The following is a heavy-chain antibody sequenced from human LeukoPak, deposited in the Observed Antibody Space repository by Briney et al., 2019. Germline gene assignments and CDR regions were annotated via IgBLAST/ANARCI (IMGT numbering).Heavy chain of an antibody. CDR1: GITLSNAW. D-gene: IGHD6-19*01. J-gene: IGHJ4*02. Sequence: GGSLRLSCAASGITLSNAWMTWVRQAPGKGLEWVGRIYRGTNGETTDYGAPVKGRFTMSRDYSTNTLYLQMNSLKTEDTAVYYCTTYGSGSSPVWGQGTLVAVSS. CDR2: IYRGTNGETT. CDR3: TTYGSGSSPV. V-gene: IGHV3-15*01.